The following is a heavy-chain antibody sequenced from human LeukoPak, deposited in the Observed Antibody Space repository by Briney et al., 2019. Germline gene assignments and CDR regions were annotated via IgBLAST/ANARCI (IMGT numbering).Heavy chain of an antibody. CDR2: IKSKTDGGTT. D-gene: IGHD5-12*01. V-gene: IGHV3-15*01. Sequence: GGSLRLSCAASGFTFSNAWMSWVRQAPGKGLEWVGRIKSKTDGGTTDYAAPVKGRFTISRDDSKNTLHLQMNSLKTEDTAVYYCTTEGGYSGYDGDYWGQGTLVTVSS. CDR3: TTEGGYSGYDGDY. CDR1: GFTFSNAW. J-gene: IGHJ4*02.